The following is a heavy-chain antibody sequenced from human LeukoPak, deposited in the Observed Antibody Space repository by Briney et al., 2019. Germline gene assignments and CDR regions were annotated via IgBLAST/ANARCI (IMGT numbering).Heavy chain of an antibody. J-gene: IGHJ4*02. Sequence: ASVKVSCKASGYTFTSYDINWVRQATGQGLEWMGWMNPNSGNTGYAQKFQGRVTMTTDTSTSTAYMELRSLRSDDTAMYYCAREGIRIAAAGTIDYWGQGTPVTVSS. CDR3: AREGIRIAAAGTIDY. CDR2: MNPNSGNT. D-gene: IGHD6-13*01. V-gene: IGHV1-8*01. CDR1: GYTFTSYD.